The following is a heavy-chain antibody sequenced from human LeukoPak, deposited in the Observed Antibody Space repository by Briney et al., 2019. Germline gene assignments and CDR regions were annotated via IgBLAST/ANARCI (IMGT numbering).Heavy chain of an antibody. Sequence: PSETLSLTCAVSGGSISSGGYSWSWIRQPPGKGLEWIGYIYYSGSTNYNPSLKSRVTISVDTSKNQFSLKLSSVTAADTAVYYCARDQLLSYWGQGTLVTVSS. D-gene: IGHD1-1*01. J-gene: IGHJ4*02. CDR3: ARDQLLSY. CDR2: IYYSGST. CDR1: GGSISSGGYS. V-gene: IGHV4-61*08.